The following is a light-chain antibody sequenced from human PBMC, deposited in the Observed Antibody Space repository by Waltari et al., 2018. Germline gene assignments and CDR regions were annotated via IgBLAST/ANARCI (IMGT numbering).Light chain of an antibody. CDR1: QNIFRT. Sequence: EIVLTQSPGTLSLSPGERATLSCRASQNIFRTLAWYQQKPGQAPRLLIYRAYTRATGIPDRFSGSGSGTDFSLTISGLDPEDFAVYYCQHYVRLPVTFGQGTKVEIK. CDR2: RAY. V-gene: IGKV3-20*01. J-gene: IGKJ1*01. CDR3: QHYVRLPVT.